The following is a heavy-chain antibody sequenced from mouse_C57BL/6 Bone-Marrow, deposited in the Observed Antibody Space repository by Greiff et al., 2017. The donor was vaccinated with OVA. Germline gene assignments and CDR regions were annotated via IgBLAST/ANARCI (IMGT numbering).Heavy chain of an antibody. CDR2: ISSGGDYI. Sequence: EVQRVESGEGLVKPGGSLKLSCAASGFTFSSYAMSWVRQTPEKRLEWVAYISSGGDYIYYADTVKGRFTISRDNARNTLYLQMSSLKSEDTAMYYCTRRLLYYGSSGMDYWGQGTSVTVSS. CDR3: TRRLLYYGSSGMDY. CDR1: GFTFSSYA. V-gene: IGHV5S21*01. J-gene: IGHJ4*01. D-gene: IGHD1-1*01.